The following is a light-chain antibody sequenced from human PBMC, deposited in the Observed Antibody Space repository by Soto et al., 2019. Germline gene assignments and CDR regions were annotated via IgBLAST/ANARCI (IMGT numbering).Light chain of an antibody. J-gene: IGKJ1*01. CDR1: QSVNSN. V-gene: IGKV3-15*01. CDR3: QQYKNFWT. CDR2: GAS. Sequence: EIVMTQSPATLSVSPGERATLSCRASQSVNSNLAWYQQKPGQAPRLVIYGASTRATGIPARFSGSGSGTESPLTTTSRQSEDFAVYYCQQYKNFWTFGQGTKVEIK.